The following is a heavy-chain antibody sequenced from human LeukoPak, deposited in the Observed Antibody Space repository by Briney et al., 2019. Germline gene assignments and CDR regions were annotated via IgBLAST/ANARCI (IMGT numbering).Heavy chain of an antibody. J-gene: IGHJ4*02. CDR2: ISAYNGNT. CDR3: ARWLVVVAATYYFVY. Sequence: ASVKVSCKASGYTFTSYGISWVRQAPGQGLEWMGWISAYNGNTNYAQKLQGRVTMTTDTSTSTAYMELRSLRSDDTAVYYCARWLVVVAATYYFVYWGQGTLVTVSS. D-gene: IGHD2-15*01. CDR1: GYTFTSYG. V-gene: IGHV1-18*01.